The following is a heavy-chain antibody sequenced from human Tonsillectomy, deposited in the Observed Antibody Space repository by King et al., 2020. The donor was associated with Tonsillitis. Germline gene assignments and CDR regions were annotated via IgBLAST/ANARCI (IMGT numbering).Heavy chain of an antibody. CDR3: ARGANWFDP. Sequence: QLVQSGAEVKKPGSSVKVSCKASGGTFNNYAITWVRQAPGQGLEWMGGSIPIFGKANYAKKFQGRVTLTADESTITAYMKLSSLRSEYTAVYFCARGANWFDPWGQGTLVTVSS. CDR1: GGTFNNYA. V-gene: IGHV1-69*12. J-gene: IGHJ5*02. CDR2: SIPIFGKA.